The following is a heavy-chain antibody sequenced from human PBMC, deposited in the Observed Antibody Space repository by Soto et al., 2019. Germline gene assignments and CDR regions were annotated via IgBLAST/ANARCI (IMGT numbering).Heavy chain of an antibody. J-gene: IGHJ4*02. Sequence: QAHLAQSGAEVKKPGSSVTVSCKASGGTFNSYGISWVRQAPGQGLDWMGVIIPLYGTVNYAQKFQGRVWITADKSAGTAYMDLNSLRSDDTAVYYCARVRVIGGVMPSHCGLWGQGTQVTVSS. CDR3: ARVRVIGGVMPSHCGL. CDR1: GGTFNSYG. D-gene: IGHD3-16*01. V-gene: IGHV1-69*06. CDR2: IIPLYGTV.